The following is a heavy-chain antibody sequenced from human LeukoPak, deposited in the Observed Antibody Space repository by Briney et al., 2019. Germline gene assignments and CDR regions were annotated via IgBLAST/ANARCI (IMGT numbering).Heavy chain of an antibody. CDR2: IYTSGTI. V-gene: IGHV4-4*09. D-gene: IGHD3-10*01. Sequence: SETLSLTCTVSGGSISSYYWSWIRQPPGKGLEWIGRIYTSGTIYYNPSLKSRVTISIDTSKNQFSLKLRSVNAADTAVYYCAREQGYYGSGSECWGQGTLVTVSS. J-gene: IGHJ4*02. CDR3: AREQGYYGSGSEC. CDR1: GGSISSYY.